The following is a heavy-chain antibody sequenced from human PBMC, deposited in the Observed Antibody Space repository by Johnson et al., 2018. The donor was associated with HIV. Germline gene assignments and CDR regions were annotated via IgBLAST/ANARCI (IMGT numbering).Heavy chain of an antibody. Sequence: QVQLVESGGGLVQPGRSLRLSCAASGFTFSSYAMHWVRQAPGKGLEWVAVISYDESNKYYADSVKGRFTISRDNSKNTLFLQMNSLRAEDTAVYYCAKIRSQYTGAFDIWGQGTMVTVSS. CDR1: GFTFSSYA. CDR2: ISYDESNK. CDR3: AKIRSQYTGAFDI. V-gene: IGHV3-30-3*02. D-gene: IGHD1-26*01. J-gene: IGHJ3*02.